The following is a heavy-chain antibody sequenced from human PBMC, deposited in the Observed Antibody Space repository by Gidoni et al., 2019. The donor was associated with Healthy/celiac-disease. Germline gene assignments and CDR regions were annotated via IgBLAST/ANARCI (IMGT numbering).Heavy chain of an antibody. V-gene: IGHV3-7*03. Sequence: VQLVESGGGLVQPGGSLRLSCAASGFTFSSYWMSWVRQAPGKGLEWVANIKQDGSEKYYVDSVKGRFTISRDNAKNSLYLQMNSLRAEDTAVYYCARRRGHDYGGNPEYFDYWGQGTLVTVSS. D-gene: IGHD4-17*01. CDR2: IKQDGSEK. CDR1: GFTFSSYW. CDR3: ARRRGHDYGGNPEYFDY. J-gene: IGHJ4*02.